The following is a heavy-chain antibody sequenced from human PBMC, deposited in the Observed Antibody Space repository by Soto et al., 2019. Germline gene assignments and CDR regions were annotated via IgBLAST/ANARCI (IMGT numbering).Heavy chain of an antibody. Sequence: EVQLVESGGGLVQPGGSLRLSCAASGFTFSSYSMNWVRQAPGKGLEWVSYISSSSSTIYYAASVKGRFTISRDNAKNSLYLQMNSLRDEVTAVYYCARPEYSSSAYGMDVWGQGTTVTVSS. CDR2: ISSSSSTI. V-gene: IGHV3-48*02. CDR3: ARPEYSSSAYGMDV. J-gene: IGHJ6*02. CDR1: GFTFSSYS. D-gene: IGHD6-6*01.